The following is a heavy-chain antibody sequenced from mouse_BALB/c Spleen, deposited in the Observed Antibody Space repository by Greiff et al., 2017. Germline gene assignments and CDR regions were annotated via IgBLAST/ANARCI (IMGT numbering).Heavy chain of an antibody. V-gene: IGHV1S81*02. Sequence: VQLQQPGAELVKPGASVKLSCKASGYTFTSYWMHWVKQRPGQGLEWIGEINPSNGRTNYNEKFKSKATLTVDKSSSTAYMQLSSLTSEDSAVYYCARRGYDDYGGVGYCGYGGQGTTLTVSS. D-gene: IGHD2-13*01. CDR2: INPSNGRT. J-gene: IGHJ2*01. CDR3: ARRGYDDYGGVGYCGY. CDR1: GYTFTSYW.